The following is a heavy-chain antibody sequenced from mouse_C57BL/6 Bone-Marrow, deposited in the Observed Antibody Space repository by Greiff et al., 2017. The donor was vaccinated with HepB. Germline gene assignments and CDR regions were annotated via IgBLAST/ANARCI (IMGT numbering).Heavy chain of an antibody. V-gene: IGHV1-62-2*01. J-gene: IGHJ4*01. CDR1: GYTFTEYT. D-gene: IGHD1-1*01. CDR3: ARISTTVVASMDY. CDR2: FYPGSGSI. Sequence: FQLQQSGAELVKPGASVKLSCKASGYTFTEYTIHWVKQRSGQGLEWIGWFYPGSGSIKYNEKFKDKATLTADQSSSTAYMQLSSLTSEDSAVYCCARISTTVVASMDYWGQGTSVTVSS.